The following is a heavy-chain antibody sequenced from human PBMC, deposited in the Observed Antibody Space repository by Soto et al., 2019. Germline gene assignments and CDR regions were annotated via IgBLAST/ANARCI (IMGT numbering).Heavy chain of an antibody. CDR3: ARDSAGGDGYNDY. Sequence: ASVKVSCKASGYTFTSYAMHWVRQAPGQRLEWMGWINAGNGNTKYSQKFQGRVTITRDTSASTAYMELSSLRSEDTAVYYCARDSAGGDGYNDYWGQGTLVTVSS. CDR1: GYTFTSYA. J-gene: IGHJ4*02. CDR2: INAGNGNT. D-gene: IGHD5-12*01. V-gene: IGHV1-3*01.